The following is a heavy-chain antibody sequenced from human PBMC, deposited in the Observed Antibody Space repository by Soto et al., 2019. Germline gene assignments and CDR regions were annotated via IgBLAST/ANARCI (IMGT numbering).Heavy chain of an antibody. V-gene: IGHV2-26*01. CDR3: ARIQWLRSPIYYCYYGMDV. CDR1: GFSLSNARMG. Sequence: QVTLKESGPVLVKPTETLTLTCTVSGFSLSNARMGVSWIRQPPGKALERLAHIFSNDEKSYSPSLKSRLTISNDPSKSQVVLTMTNMDPVDTATYYCARIQWLRSPIYYCYYGMDVWGQGTTVTVSS. J-gene: IGHJ6*02. D-gene: IGHD5-12*01. CDR2: IFSNDEK.